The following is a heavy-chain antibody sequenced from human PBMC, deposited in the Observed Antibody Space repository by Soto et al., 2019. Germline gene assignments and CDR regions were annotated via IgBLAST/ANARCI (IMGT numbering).Heavy chain of an antibody. J-gene: IGHJ5*02. V-gene: IGHV4-39*01. CDR1: GGSISSSSYY. CDR3: ARLRFRGVVTTSKNGALNWFDP. Sequence: SETLSLTCTVSGGSISSSSYYWGWIRQPPGKGLEWIGSIYYSGSTYYNPSLKSRVTISVDTSKNQFSLKLSSVTAADTAVYYFARLRFRGVVTTSKNGALNWFDPGGQGTLVTVPS. CDR2: IYYSGST. D-gene: IGHD2-21*02.